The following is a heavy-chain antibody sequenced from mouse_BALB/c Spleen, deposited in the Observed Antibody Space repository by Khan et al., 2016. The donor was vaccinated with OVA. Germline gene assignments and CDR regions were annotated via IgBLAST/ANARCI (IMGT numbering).Heavy chain of an antibody. CDR3: ARDRSDY. CDR1: GYTFTSYW. J-gene: IGHJ2*01. Sequence: QVQLKQSGAELAKPGASVKMSCKASGYTFTSYWMHWIKQRPGQGLEWIGYINPTSGYTDYNQKFKDKATLTAAKSSSTASMQLNSLTSAYSAVFYCARDRSDYWGQGTTLTVSS. CDR2: INPTSGYT. V-gene: IGHV1-7*01.